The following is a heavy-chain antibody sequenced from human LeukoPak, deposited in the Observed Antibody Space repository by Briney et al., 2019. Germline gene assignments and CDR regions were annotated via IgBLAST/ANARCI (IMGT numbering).Heavy chain of an antibody. J-gene: IGHJ4*02. CDR1: GFTISSYE. D-gene: IGHD3-10*01. CDR3: ARGYGSGSSHIDY. Sequence: GGSLGLSCAASGFTISSYEMNWVRQAPGNGLEWVSYISSSGTTTYYAASVKGRFTISRDNAKNSLYLQMNSLRVEDTAVYYCARGYGSGSSHIDYWGQGTLVTVPS. CDR2: ISSSGTTT. V-gene: IGHV3-48*03.